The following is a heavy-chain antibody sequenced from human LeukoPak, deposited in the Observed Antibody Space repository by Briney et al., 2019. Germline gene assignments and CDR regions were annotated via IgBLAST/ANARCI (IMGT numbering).Heavy chain of an antibody. CDR1: GYTFTSYG. CDR3: ARGKVTTPPYYYGLDV. Sequence: ASVKVSCKASGYTFTSYGITWVRQAPGQGLEWMAWINTYNGKTNYAQKAQDRVTLATDTSTRTADMELRTLTSDDTAVYYCARGKVTTPPYYYGLDVWGQGTTVIVSS. CDR2: INTYNGKT. J-gene: IGHJ6*02. D-gene: IGHD2-21*02. V-gene: IGHV1-18*01.